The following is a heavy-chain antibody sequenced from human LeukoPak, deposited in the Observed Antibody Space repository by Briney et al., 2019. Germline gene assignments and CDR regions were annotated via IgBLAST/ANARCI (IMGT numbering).Heavy chain of an antibody. Sequence: LETLSLTCTVSGGSISNYYWSWIRQPAGKGLEWIGRVHISGTTNYNPSLESRVTMSVDTSKKYFSLNLSSVTAADTAVYYCARTPYSNIWSFFDHWGQGTLVTVSS. CDR2: VHISGTT. J-gene: IGHJ4*02. D-gene: IGHD6-13*01. V-gene: IGHV4-4*07. CDR3: ARTPYSNIWSFFDH. CDR1: GGSISNYY.